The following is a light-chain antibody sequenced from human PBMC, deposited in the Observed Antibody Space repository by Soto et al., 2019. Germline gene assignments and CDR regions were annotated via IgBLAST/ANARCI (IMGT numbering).Light chain of an antibody. V-gene: IGLV2-14*03. CDR1: NSDVGAYSY. Sequence: QSVLTQPASVSGSPGQSITISCTGTNSDVGAYSYVSWYQQYPGKAPKLLIYDVGARLSGISDRFSGSKSGNTASLTISGLQAEAEDDYYCSSYTAFTTYVFGSGTKVTV. CDR2: DVG. J-gene: IGLJ1*01. CDR3: SSYTAFTTYV.